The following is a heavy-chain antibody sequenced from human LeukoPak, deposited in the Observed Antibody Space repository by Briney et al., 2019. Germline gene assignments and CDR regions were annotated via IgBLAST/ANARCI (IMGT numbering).Heavy chain of an antibody. J-gene: IGHJ4*02. CDR2: IYYSGST. CDR1: GGSISSYY. Sequence: PSETLSLTCTVSGGSISSYYWSWIRQPPGKGLERIGYIYYSGSTNYNPSLKSRVTISVDTSKNQFSLKLSSVTAADTAVYYCARSLYYDSSPFDYWGQGTLVTVSS. CDR3: ARSLYYDSSPFDY. D-gene: IGHD3-22*01. V-gene: IGHV4-59*01.